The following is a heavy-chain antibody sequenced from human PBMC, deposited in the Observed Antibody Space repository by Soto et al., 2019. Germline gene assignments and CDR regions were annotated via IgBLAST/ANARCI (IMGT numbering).Heavy chain of an antibody. CDR1: VGSVRCAAYP. J-gene: IGHJ5*02. CDR3: ARTLDYGGSAGTNWFDP. V-gene: IGHV4-30-2*01. D-gene: IGHD2-15*01. Sequence: SMSLTCTVAVGSVRCAAYPWSWLQLPPGKRLEWIGYIYHRGTSHYNPSLKSRVPMSVDRSKNQFSLNLRSVTAADTAVYYCARTLDYGGSAGTNWFDPWGQGTLVTVSS. CDR2: IYHRGTS.